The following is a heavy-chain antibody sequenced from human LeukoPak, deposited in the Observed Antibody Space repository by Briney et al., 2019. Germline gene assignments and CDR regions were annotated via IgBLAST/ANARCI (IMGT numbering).Heavy chain of an antibody. D-gene: IGHD3-22*01. CDR3: ARRTYYYDSSGYYFDY. CDR2: IYPGDSDT. V-gene: IGHV5-51*01. CDR1: GYSFTSYW. J-gene: IGHJ4*02. Sequence: GASLNISCKGSGYSFTSYWIGWVRQMPGKGLEWMGIIYPGDSDTRYSPSFQGQVTISADKSISTAYLQWSSLRASDTAMYYCARRTYYYDSSGYYFDYWGQGTLVTVSS.